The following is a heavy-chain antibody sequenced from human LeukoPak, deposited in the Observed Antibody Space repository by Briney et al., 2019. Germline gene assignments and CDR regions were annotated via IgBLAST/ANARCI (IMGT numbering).Heavy chain of an antibody. J-gene: IGHJ3*02. Sequence: ASVKVSCKASGYTFTSYDINWVRQATGQGLEWMGWMNPNSGNTGYAQKFQGRVTITRNTSISTAYMELSSLRSEDTAVYYCARETHYVWGSYGAFDIWGQGTMVTVSS. CDR2: MNPNSGNT. CDR3: ARETHYVWGSYGAFDI. CDR1: GYTFTSYD. V-gene: IGHV1-8*03. D-gene: IGHD3-16*01.